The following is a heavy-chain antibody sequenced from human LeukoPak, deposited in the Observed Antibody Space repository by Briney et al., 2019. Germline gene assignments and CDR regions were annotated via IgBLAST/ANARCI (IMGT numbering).Heavy chain of an antibody. J-gene: IGHJ3*01. V-gene: IGHV1-18*04. Sequence: GASVTVSCKASGYSFSRSGITWVRQAPGQGLEWMGWISTLNGNKHYAQKFQDRVTLTTDTSTTTAHMELRSLRDDDTAVYYCARVRDSENWWDAFDVWGQGTMVTVSS. D-gene: IGHD2-8*02. CDR2: ISTLNGNK. CDR3: ARVRDSENWWDAFDV. CDR1: GYSFSRSG.